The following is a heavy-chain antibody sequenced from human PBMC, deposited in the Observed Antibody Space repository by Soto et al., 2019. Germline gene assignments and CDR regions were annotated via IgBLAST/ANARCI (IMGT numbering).Heavy chain of an antibody. D-gene: IGHD6-19*01. Sequence: EVPLVESGGGLVQPGGSLRLSCAASGFTFSSYNMNWVRQAPGKGLEWVSYISSSSSTIYYADSVKGRFTISRDNAKNSLYLQMNSLRDEDTAVYYCARDRRGMQWLDGWYFDLWGRGTLVTVSS. CDR3: ARDRRGMQWLDGWYFDL. CDR2: ISSSSSTI. J-gene: IGHJ2*01. CDR1: GFTFSSYN. V-gene: IGHV3-48*02.